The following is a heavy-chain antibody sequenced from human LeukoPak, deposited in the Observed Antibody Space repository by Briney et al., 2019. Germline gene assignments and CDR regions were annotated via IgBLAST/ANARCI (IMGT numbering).Heavy chain of an antibody. CDR2: IYSGGST. CDR3: ARSPYGRLDY. Sequence: PGGSLRLSCAASGFTVSSNYMSWVRQAPGKGLEWVSVIYSGGSTYYADSVKGRFTIPRDNSKNTLYLQMNSLRAEDTAVYYCARSPYGRLDYWGQGTLVTVSS. J-gene: IGHJ4*02. V-gene: IGHV3-66*02. D-gene: IGHD4-17*01. CDR1: GFTVSSNY.